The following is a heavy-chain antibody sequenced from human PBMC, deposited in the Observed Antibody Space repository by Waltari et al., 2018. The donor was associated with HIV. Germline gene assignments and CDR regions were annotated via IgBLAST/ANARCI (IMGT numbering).Heavy chain of an antibody. CDR1: GGSFSGYY. V-gene: IGHV4-34*01. D-gene: IGHD2-15*01. CDR3: ARDSGGSCYSTLPGGSCYFDY. CDR2: INHSGST. Sequence: QVQLQQWGAGLLKPSETLSLTCAVYGGSFSGYYWSWIRQPPGKGLEWIGEINHSGSTNYNPSLKSRVTISVDTSKNQFSLKLSSVTAADTAVYYCARDSGGSCYSTLPGGSCYFDYWGQGTLVTVSS. J-gene: IGHJ4*02.